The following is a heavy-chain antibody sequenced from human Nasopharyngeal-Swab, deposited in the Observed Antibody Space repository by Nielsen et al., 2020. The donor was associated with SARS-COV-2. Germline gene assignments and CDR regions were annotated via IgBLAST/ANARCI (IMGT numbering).Heavy chain of an antibody. CDR2: IHNSGST. J-gene: IGHJ4*02. CDR1: GGSISSYY. V-gene: IGHV4-59*01. CDR3: ARGQLWNDY. Sequence: SETLSLTCTVSGGSISSYYWSWIRQPPGKGLEWIGYIHNSGSTKYNPSLKSRVTISVGTSKNKLTLKLSSVTAADTAVYYCARGQLWNDYWGQGTLVTVSS. D-gene: IGHD5-18*01.